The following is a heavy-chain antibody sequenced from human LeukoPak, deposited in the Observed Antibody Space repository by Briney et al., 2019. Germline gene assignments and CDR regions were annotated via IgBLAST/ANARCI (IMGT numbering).Heavy chain of an antibody. D-gene: IGHD3-10*01. V-gene: IGHV3-23*01. J-gene: IGHJ4*02. Sequence: GGSLRLSCAASGFTFSSYAMSWVRQAPGKGLEWVSTISDSGGSTYFADSVKGWFTISRDNSKNTLYLQMNSLRAEDTALYYCAKEPTPGGAFYFDSWGQGTLVTVSS. CDR1: GFTFSSYA. CDR3: AKEPTPGGAFYFDS. CDR2: ISDSGGST.